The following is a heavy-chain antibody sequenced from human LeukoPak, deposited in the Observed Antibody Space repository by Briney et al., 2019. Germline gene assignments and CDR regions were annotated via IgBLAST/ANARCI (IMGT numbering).Heavy chain of an antibody. CDR1: GYTFTSYD. J-gene: IGHJ3*02. D-gene: IGHD2-2*01. Sequence: ASVKVSCKASGYTFTSYDISWVRQAPGQGLEWMGWISAYNGNTNYAQKLQGRVTMTTDTSTSTAYMELRSLRSDDTAVYYCAREGDCSSTSCPYDAFDIWGQGTMVTVSS. V-gene: IGHV1-18*01. CDR2: ISAYNGNT. CDR3: AREGDCSSTSCPYDAFDI.